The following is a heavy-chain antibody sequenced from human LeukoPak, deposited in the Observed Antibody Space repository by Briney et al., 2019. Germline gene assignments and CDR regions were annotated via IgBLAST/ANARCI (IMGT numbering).Heavy chain of an antibody. Sequence: ASVKVSCKASGYTFTSYAMNWVRQAPGQGLEWMGWINTNTGNPTYAQGFTGRFVFSLDTSVSTAYLQISSLKAEDTAVYYCARGAHRVDTAIAGGSYWGQGTLVTVSS. V-gene: IGHV7-4-1*02. J-gene: IGHJ4*02. CDR1: GYTFTSYA. CDR3: ARGAHRVDTAIAGGSY. CDR2: INTNTGNP. D-gene: IGHD5-18*01.